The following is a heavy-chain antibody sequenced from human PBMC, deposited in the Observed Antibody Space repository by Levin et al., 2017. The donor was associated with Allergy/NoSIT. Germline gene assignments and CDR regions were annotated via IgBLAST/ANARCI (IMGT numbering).Heavy chain of an antibody. CDR3: ARGTTGDLSHYFDY. D-gene: IGHD7-27*01. CDR1: GGSITIDHYY. V-gene: IGHV4-31*03. J-gene: IGHJ4*02. Sequence: KTSETLSLICSVAGGSITIDHYYWTWIRQLPGKGLEWIGYTYHSGSTYYNPSLKSRLSMTVDTSQNHFSLQLRSVTAADTAVYYCARGTTGDLSHYFDYWGQGALVTVSS. CDR2: TYHSGST.